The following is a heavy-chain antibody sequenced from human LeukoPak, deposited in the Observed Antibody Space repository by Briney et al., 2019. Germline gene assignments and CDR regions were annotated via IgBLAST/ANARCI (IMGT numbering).Heavy chain of an antibody. V-gene: IGHV3-15*01. Sequence: PGGSLRLACAASGFRFSSYAMSWVRQAPGKGLEWVGRIKSKTDGGTTDYAAPVKGRFTISRDDSKNTLYLQMNSLKTEDTAVYYCTTDGPQLVQVYWGQGTLVTVSS. D-gene: IGHD6-13*01. CDR1: GFRFSSYA. J-gene: IGHJ4*02. CDR2: IKSKTDGGTT. CDR3: TTDGPQLVQVY.